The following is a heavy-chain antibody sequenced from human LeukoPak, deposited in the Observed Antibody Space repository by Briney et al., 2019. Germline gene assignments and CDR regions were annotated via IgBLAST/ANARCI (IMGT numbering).Heavy chain of an antibody. CDR2: IYHSGST. CDR3: ARNGAYCLDN. Sequence: SGTLSLTCAVSGGSISSGNWWNWVRQPPGKGLEWIGEIYHSGSTNYNPSLKSRVTISVDKSKNQFSLDLNSVIDADTAVYYCARNGAYCLDNWGQGTLVSVSS. J-gene: IGHJ4*02. V-gene: IGHV4-4*02. D-gene: IGHD2-8*01. CDR1: GGSISSGNW.